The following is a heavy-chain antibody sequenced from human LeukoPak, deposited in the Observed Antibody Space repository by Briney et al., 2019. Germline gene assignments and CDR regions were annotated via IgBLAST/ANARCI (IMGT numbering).Heavy chain of an antibody. CDR3: ARRRSYYDSSGYPTDAFDI. D-gene: IGHD3-22*01. J-gene: IGHJ3*02. CDR2: IYHSGST. V-gene: IGHV4-38-2*01. CDR1: GYSISSGYY. Sequence: SETLSLTCAVSGYSISSGYYWGWIRQPPGKGLEWIGSIYHSGSTYYNPSLKSRVTISVDTSKNQFSLKLSSVTAADTAVYYCARRRSYYDSSGYPTDAFDIWGQGTMVTVSS.